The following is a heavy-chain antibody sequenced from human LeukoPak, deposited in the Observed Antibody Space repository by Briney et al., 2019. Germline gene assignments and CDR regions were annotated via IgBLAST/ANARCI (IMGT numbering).Heavy chain of an antibody. CDR2: IYTSGST. CDR3: ARVIAYCDSSGYYYDAFDI. CDR1: GGSISSYY. J-gene: IGHJ3*02. Sequence: SETLSLTCTVSGGSISSYYWSWIRQPAGKGLEWIGRIYTSGSTNYNPSLKSRVTMSVDTSKNQFSLKLSSVTAADTAVYYCARVIAYCDSSGYYYDAFDIWGQGTMVTVSS. D-gene: IGHD3-22*01. V-gene: IGHV4-4*07.